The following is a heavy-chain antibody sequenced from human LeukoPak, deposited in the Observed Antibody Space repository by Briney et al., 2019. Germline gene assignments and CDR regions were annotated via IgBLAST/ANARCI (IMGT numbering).Heavy chain of an antibody. CDR2: IYYSGST. J-gene: IGHJ4*02. D-gene: IGHD3-10*01. CDR3: ARGGSRRPVGGSGRFDY. V-gene: IGHV4-39*07. CDR1: GGSISSSNYY. Sequence: KASETLSLTCTVSGGSISSSNYYWGWIRQPPGKGLEWIGNIYYSGSTYYNPSLKSRVTISVDTSKNQFSLKLSSVTAADTAVYYCARGGSRRPVGGSGRFDYWGQGTLVTVSS.